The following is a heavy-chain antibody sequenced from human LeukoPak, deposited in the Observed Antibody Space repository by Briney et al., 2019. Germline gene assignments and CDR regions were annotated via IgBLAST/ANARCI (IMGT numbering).Heavy chain of an antibody. CDR2: IYYSGST. V-gene: IGHV4-59*08. CDR3: ARHAGDWLDP. Sequence: ASETLSLTCTVSGGSISSYYWSWIRQPPGKGLEWIGYIYYSGSTNYNPSLKSRVTISVDTSKNQFSLKLSSVTAADTAVYYCARHAGDWLDPWGQGTLVTVSS. CDR1: GGSISSYY. J-gene: IGHJ5*02.